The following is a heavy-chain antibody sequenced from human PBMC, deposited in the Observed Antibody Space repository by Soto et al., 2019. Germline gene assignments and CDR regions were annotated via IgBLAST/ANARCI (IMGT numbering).Heavy chain of an antibody. Sequence: QVQLQQWGAGLLKPSETLSLTCAVSGESFSDYFWSWIHQPPGKGLEWIGEIDQTGRTNYNPSLKSRVIMSVDTSKNQFSLNLSSVTAADTAMYYCARGVGSGRDHGLDVWGQGTTVTVS. D-gene: IGHD3-10*01. CDR2: IDQTGRT. CDR3: ARGVGSGRDHGLDV. CDR1: GESFSDYF. J-gene: IGHJ6*02. V-gene: IGHV4-34*01.